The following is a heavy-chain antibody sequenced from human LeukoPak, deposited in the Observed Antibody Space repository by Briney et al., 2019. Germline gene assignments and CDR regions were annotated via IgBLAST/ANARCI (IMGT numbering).Heavy chain of an antibody. Sequence: SETLSLTCAVSGGTFRGFFWSWIRQPPGKGPAWIGEIDHSGSTNYDPSLESRVTLSVDTSKNQVSLTLNSVTAADTAVYYCARGLRFHIGSGYWFDLWGQGTLVTVSS. J-gene: IGHJ5*02. V-gene: IGHV4-34*01. CDR1: GGTFRGFF. D-gene: IGHD3-10*01. CDR3: ARGLRFHIGSGYWFDL. CDR2: IDHSGST.